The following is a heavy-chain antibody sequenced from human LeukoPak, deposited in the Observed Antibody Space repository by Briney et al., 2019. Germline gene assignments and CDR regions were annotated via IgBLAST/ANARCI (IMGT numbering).Heavy chain of an antibody. CDR3: ATVVTTPSHFDY. D-gene: IGHD4-11*01. Sequence: ASVKVSCKVSGYTLTELSMHWVRQAPGKGLEWMGGFDPEDGETIYAQKFQGRVTMTEDTSTDTAYMELSSLRSEDTAVYYCATVVTTPSHFDYWGQGTLVAVSS. V-gene: IGHV1-24*01. J-gene: IGHJ4*02. CDR2: FDPEDGET. CDR1: GYTLTELS.